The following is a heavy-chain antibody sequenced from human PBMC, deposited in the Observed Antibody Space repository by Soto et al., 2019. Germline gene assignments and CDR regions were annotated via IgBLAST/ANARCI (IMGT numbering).Heavy chain of an antibody. CDR2: IIPILGIA. J-gene: IGHJ5*02. Sequence: QVQLVQSGAEVKKPGSSVKVSCKASGGTFSSYTISWVRQAPGQGLEWMGRIIPILGIANYAQKFQGRVTIPGDNSRTTASRELSSLRSENTAVYYWAGFPYSRGGWFAPGGQGTLVPVSS. CDR1: GGTFSSYT. V-gene: IGHV1-69*02. D-gene: IGHD6-13*01. CDR3: AGFPYSRGGWFAP.